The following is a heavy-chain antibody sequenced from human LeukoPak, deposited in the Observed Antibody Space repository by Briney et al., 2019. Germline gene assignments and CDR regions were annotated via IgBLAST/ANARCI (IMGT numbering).Heavy chain of an antibody. Sequence: ASVKVSCKASGYTFTSYYMLWVRQAPGQGLEWMGIINPSGGSTSYAQKFQGRVTMTRDTSTSTVYMELSSLRSEDTAEYYCARGFGYGDYVRPWSFDYWGQGTLVTVSS. J-gene: IGHJ4*02. V-gene: IGHV1-46*01. CDR2: INPSGGST. CDR1: GYTFTSYY. CDR3: ARGFGYGDYVRPWSFDY. D-gene: IGHD4-17*01.